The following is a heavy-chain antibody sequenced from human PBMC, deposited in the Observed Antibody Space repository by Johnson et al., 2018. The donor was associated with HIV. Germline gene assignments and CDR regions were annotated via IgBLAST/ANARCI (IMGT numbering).Heavy chain of an antibody. J-gene: IGHJ3*02. D-gene: IGHD6-13*01. CDR1: GFTFSGYW. Sequence: VQLVESGGGLVQPGGSLRLSCSASGFTFSGYWVYWVRQAPGKGLVWVSRINPDGSSTDYADSVKGRCTISRDHSENTLYLQMNSLRPEDTAVYFCARDGKYSSIGPDAFDMWGLGTLVTVSS. V-gene: IGHV3-74*01. CDR2: INPDGSST. CDR3: ARDGKYSSIGPDAFDM.